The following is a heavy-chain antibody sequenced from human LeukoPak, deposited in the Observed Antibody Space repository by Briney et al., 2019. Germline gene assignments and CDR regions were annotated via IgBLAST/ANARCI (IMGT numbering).Heavy chain of an antibody. CDR3: ARVRDTATSYDAFDI. D-gene: IGHD5-18*01. V-gene: IGHV3-23*01. CDR1: GFTFSSYA. Sequence: GGSLRLSCAAGFTFSSYAMSWVRQAPGKGLEWISTITNSGGSTYYADSVKGRFTISRDNAKNSLYLQMNSLRAEDTAVYYCARVRDTATSYDAFDIWGQGTMVTVSS. J-gene: IGHJ3*02. CDR2: ITNSGGST.